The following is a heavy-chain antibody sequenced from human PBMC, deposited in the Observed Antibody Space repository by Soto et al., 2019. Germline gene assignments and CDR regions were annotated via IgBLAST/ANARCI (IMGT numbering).Heavy chain of an antibody. CDR2: ISGSGGDT. CDR3: AKEDDAWTTGHFDL. V-gene: IGHV3-23*01. Sequence: EVQLLESGGGLVQPGGSLRLSCVASGFTFSNYDMSWVRQAPGKGLEWVSAISGSGGDTFYADSVKGRFTISRDNSKNTLYVHLNSLRSEDTAMYYCAKEDDAWTTGHFDLWGQGTVVTVSS. CDR1: GFTFSNYD. J-gene: IGHJ3*01. D-gene: IGHD3-9*01.